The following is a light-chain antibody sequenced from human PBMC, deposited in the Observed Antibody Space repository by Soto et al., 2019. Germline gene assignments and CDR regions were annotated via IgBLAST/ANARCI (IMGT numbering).Light chain of an antibody. V-gene: IGLV2-23*01. J-gene: IGLJ3*02. Sequence: QSVLAQPASVSGSPEQSIPISCTGNSSDVGNYNLASWYQQHPGKAPRLIIYGDTERPSGVSIRFSGSKSGNTASLPISGLRAGDAADYHCSSNASSSTRVFGGGTKVTVL. CDR3: SSNASSSTRV. CDR1: SSDVGNYNL. CDR2: GDT.